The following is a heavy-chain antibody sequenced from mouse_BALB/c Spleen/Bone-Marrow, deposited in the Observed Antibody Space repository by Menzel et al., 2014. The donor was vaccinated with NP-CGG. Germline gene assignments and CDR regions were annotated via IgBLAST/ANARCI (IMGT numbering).Heavy chain of an antibody. J-gene: IGHJ3*01. Sequence: LQQSGSELVRPGASVRLSCKASGYTFTSYLIHWVKQRPGQGLEWIGNIYPGSGCTNYDEKFKSKATLTVDTSSSTAYMQLSSLTSEDSAVYYCTRTYGNYPAWFAYWGQGTLVTVSA. D-gene: IGHD2-1*01. V-gene: IGHV1S22*01. CDR2: IYPGSGCT. CDR3: TRTYGNYPAWFAY. CDR1: GYTFTSYL.